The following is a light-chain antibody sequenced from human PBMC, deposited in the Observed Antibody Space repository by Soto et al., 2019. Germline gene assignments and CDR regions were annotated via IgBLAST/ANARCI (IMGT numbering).Light chain of an antibody. V-gene: IGKV1-5*01. Sequence: EIPMTQSASNLCASVGDGVTMXCRASQSISGWLAWYQQIPWKAPKFLIYYVSNLESGGPLRFSGSGSATEFTRTISSLQPDDFATYYGQQYSTYPWTFGQGTKVDIK. CDR1: QSISGW. J-gene: IGKJ1*01. CDR2: YVS. CDR3: QQYSTYPWT.